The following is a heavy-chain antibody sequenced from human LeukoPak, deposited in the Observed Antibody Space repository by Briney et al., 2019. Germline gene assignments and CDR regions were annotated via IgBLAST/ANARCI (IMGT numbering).Heavy chain of an antibody. CDR2: IFHSGST. CDR3: ARSRNPGIAAAGFFDY. Sequence: EPSETLSLTCAVSGGSISISTWWSWVRQPPGKGLEWIGEIFHSGSTYYNPSLESRVTMSLDTSKNQFSLKLSSVTAADTAVYYCARSRNPGIAAAGFFDYWGQGTLVTVSS. CDR1: GGSISISTW. D-gene: IGHD6-13*01. V-gene: IGHV4-4*02. J-gene: IGHJ4*02.